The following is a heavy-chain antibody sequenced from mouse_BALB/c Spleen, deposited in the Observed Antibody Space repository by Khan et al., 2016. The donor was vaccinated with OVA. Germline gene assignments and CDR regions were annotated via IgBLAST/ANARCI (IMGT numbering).Heavy chain of an antibody. CDR3: ASYYGSSWYFEV. CDR1: GYTFTSYW. J-gene: IGHJ1*01. Sequence: QVQLKQSGAELAKPGASVKMSCKASGYTFTSYWMHWVKQRPGQGLEWIGYINPSPGYTEYNQTFKDKATLTADKSSSTAYMQLSSLTSEDSAVYDGASYYGSSWYFEVWGAGTTVTVSS. V-gene: IGHV1-7*01. CDR2: INPSPGYT. D-gene: IGHD1-1*01.